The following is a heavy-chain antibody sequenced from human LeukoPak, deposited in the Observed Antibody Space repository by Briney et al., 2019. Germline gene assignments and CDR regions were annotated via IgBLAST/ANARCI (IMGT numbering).Heavy chain of an antibody. D-gene: IGHD2-15*01. V-gene: IGHV5-51*01. J-gene: IGHJ3*02. CDR2: IYPGDSDT. CDR1: GYTFTTFW. Sequence: GESLKISCKVSGYTFTTFWISWVRQKPGKGLEWMGIIYPGDSDTRYSPSFQGQVTISADKSISTAYLQWSSLKASDTAMYYCARLGGYCSGGSCYVGEDAFDIWGQGTMVTVSS. CDR3: ARLGGYCSGGSCYVGEDAFDI.